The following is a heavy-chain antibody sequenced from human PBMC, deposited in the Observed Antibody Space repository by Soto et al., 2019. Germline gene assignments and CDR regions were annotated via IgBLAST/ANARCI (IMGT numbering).Heavy chain of an antibody. CDR3: AKVDILTGYMGPGY. CDR1: GFTFIAYR. Sequence: RRLSCAPSGFTFIAYRMHLVRQAPGKGLERVAVISYDGNNKYYADSVQGRFTISRDNSKNTLYLQMNSLRAEDTAVYYCAKVDILTGYMGPGYWGQGTLVNVSS. CDR2: ISYDGNNK. D-gene: IGHD3-9*01. J-gene: IGHJ4*02. V-gene: IGHV3-30*18.